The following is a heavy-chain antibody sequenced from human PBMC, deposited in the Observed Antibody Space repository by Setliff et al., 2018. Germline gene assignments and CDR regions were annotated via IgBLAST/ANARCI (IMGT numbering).Heavy chain of an antibody. CDR1: GFTFTSYA. J-gene: IGHJ4*02. CDR2: ISGSGGST. CDR3: ARDQGSYGYRAFDF. D-gene: IGHD5-18*01. V-gene: IGHV3-23*01. Sequence: GGSLRLSCAASGFTFTSYAMNWVRQAPGKGLEWVSAISGSGGSTDYADSVKGRFTISRDNAKNSLYLQMNSLRAEDTAVYYCARDQGSYGYRAFDFWGQGTLVTVSS.